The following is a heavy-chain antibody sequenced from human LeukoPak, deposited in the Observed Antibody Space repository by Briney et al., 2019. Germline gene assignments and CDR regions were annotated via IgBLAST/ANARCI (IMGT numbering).Heavy chain of an antibody. CDR2: ISSSGST. V-gene: IGHV4-4*09. J-gene: IGHJ4*02. D-gene: IGHD5-12*01. CDR1: RGSISGSIRSYY. Sequence: PGGSLSLTCTVSRGSISGSIRSYYWSWLRQPPGKGLEWIGYISSSGSTNDNPSLRSRVTISVDTSKNQFFLNLSSVSAADTDVYYCARIPLGYSGAYYFDYWGQGTLVTVSP. CDR3: ARIPLGYSGAYYFDY.